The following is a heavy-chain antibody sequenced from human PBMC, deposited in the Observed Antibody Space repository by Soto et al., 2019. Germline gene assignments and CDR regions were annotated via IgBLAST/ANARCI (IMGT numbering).Heavy chain of an antibody. CDR1: GGSVSSYY. D-gene: IGHD4-17*01. CDR2: IYYSGST. CDR3: ARVDYAAYYYYGMDV. V-gene: IGHV4-59*02. J-gene: IGHJ6*02. Sequence: SETLSLTCTVSGGSVSSYYWSWIRQPPGKGLEWIGYIYYSGSTNYNPSLKSRVTISVDTSKNQFSLKLSSVTAADTAVYYCARVDYAAYYYYGMDVWGQGTTVTVSS.